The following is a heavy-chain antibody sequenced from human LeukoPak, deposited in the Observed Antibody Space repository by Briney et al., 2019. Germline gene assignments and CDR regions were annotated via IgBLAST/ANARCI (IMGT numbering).Heavy chain of an antibody. D-gene: IGHD4-11*01. V-gene: IGHV3-30-3*01. J-gene: IGHJ4*02. CDR1: GFTFSSYA. Sequence: GRSLRLSCAASGFTFSSYAMHWVRQAPGKGLEWVAVISYDGSNKYYADSVKGRFTISRDNSKNTLYLQMNSLRAEDTAVYYCARDRIAGYSPPEGCFDYWGQGTLVTVSS. CDR2: ISYDGSNK. CDR3: ARDRIAGYSPPEGCFDY.